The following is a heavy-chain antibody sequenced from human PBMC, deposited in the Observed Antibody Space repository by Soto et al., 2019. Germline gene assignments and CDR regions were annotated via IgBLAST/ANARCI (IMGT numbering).Heavy chain of an antibody. CDR1: GYAFSNND. Sequence: QVQLVQSGAEVKKPGASVKVSCQASGYAFSNNDISWVRQGTGQGLEWMGWMNPNSGSGGYAQKFQGRVTMTRDTSTSTAYMELSSLTSDDTAIYYCARMATSGTLNWFDPWGQGTLVTVSS. CDR3: ARMATSGTLNWFDP. J-gene: IGHJ5*02. CDR2: MNPNSGSG. V-gene: IGHV1-8*01.